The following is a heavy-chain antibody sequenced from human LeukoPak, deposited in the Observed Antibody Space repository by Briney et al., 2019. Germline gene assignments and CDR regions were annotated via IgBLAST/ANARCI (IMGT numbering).Heavy chain of an antibody. V-gene: IGHV1-2*02. CDR1: GYTFTGYY. CDR3: ARDPSRGSVRLGY. J-gene: IGHJ4*02. CDR2: INPNSGGT. Sequence: GASVKVSCKASGYTFTGYYMHWVRQAPGQGLEWMGWINPNSGGTNYAQKFQGRVTMTRDTSISTAYMELSRLRSDDTAVYYCARDPSRGSVRLGYWGQGTLVTVSS. D-gene: IGHD3-10*01.